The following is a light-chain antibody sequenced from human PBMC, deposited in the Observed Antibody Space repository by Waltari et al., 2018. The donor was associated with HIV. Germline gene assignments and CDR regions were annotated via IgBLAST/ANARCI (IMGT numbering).Light chain of an antibody. CDR2: GNS. CDR1: SSNIGAGYD. V-gene: IGLV1-40*01. Sequence: QSVLTQPPSVSGAPGQRVTISCTGRSSNIGAGYDVPWYQQLPGTAPKLLIYGNSNRPSRFPDRFSGSKAGTSASLAITGLQAEDEADYYCQSYDSSLSGSVFGGGTKLTVL. J-gene: IGLJ2*01. CDR3: QSYDSSLSGSV.